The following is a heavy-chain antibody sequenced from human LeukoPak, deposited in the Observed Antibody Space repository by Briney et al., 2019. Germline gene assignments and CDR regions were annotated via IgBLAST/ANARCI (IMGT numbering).Heavy chain of an antibody. CDR1: GGSISSYY. D-gene: IGHD6-6*01. Sequence: TSETLSLTCTVSGGSISSYYWSWIRQPPGKGLEWIGYIYYSGSTSYNPSLKSRVTISVDTSKNQFSLKLSSVTAADTAVYYCARDKGSSRPWYFDLWGRGTLVTVSS. V-gene: IGHV4-59*01. CDR3: ARDKGSSRPWYFDL. J-gene: IGHJ2*01. CDR2: IYYSGST.